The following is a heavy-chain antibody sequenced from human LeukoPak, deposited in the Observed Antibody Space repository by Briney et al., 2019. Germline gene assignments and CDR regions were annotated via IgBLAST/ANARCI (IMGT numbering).Heavy chain of an antibody. V-gene: IGHV5-51*01. J-gene: IGHJ5*02. Sequence: GESLKISCKGSGYSFTSYWIGWVRQMPGKGLEWMGIIYPGDSDTRYSPSFQGQVTISADKSISTAYLQWSSLKASDTAMYYCARPYYDFWSGHSPPATWGQGTLVTVSS. D-gene: IGHD3-3*01. CDR3: ARPYYDFWSGHSPPAT. CDR1: GYSFTSYW. CDR2: IYPGDSDT.